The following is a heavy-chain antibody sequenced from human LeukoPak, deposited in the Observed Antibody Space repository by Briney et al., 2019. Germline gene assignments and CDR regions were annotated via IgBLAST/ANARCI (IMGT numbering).Heavy chain of an antibody. J-gene: IGHJ6*03. D-gene: IGHD1-26*01. CDR1: GFTLSSYA. Sequence: GGSLRLSCAASGFTLSSYAMSWVRQGPGKGLEWVSAISVSGNTYHADSVKGRFTISRDSSKNTLYLQMNSLRAEDAAVYYCANNPVGGSYLFYYYYMDVWGKGTTVTVSS. CDR2: ISVSGNT. CDR3: ANNPVGGSYLFYYYYMDV. V-gene: IGHV3-23*01.